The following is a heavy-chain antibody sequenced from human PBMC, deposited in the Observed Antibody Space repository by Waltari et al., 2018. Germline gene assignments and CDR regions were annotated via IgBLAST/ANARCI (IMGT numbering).Heavy chain of an antibody. J-gene: IGHJ4*02. CDR2: IYPGGSSA. V-gene: IGHV5-51*01. Sequence: VQLVQSGAELKKPGASLTLSCPTSGYSFSTFWIAWVRPMPGKGLEWMGIIYPGGSSATYSPAFEGQVSISADKSTTTAYLHWSSLKASDTAMYYCARHKFNTKWSPFDYWGQGALVTVSS. D-gene: IGHD2-15*01. CDR1: GYSFSTFW. CDR3: ARHKFNTKWSPFDY.